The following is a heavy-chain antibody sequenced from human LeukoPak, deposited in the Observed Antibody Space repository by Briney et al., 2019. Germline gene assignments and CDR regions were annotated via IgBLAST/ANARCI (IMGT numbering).Heavy chain of an antibody. J-gene: IGHJ6*02. V-gene: IGHV4-31*03. CDR3: ARVCRSSSCYNYYYGMDV. Sequence: PSETLSLTCTVSGDSISTGGYYWSWIRQHPGKGLEWIGYIYYSGSTSYNPSLKSRLTISVDTSKTQFSLKLTSVTAADTAVYYCARVCRSSSCYNYYYGMDVWGQGTTVTVFS. CDR1: GDSISTGGYY. D-gene: IGHD2-2*01. CDR2: IYYSGST.